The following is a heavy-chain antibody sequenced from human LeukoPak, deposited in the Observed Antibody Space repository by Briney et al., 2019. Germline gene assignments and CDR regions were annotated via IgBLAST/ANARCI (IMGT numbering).Heavy chain of an antibody. J-gene: IGHJ4*02. CDR1: GYSFTSYW. V-gene: IGHV5-51*01. CDR3: ARASRDGYNQNFDH. CDR2: IYPGDSDT. Sequence: GESLKISCKGSGYSFTSYWIGWVRQMPGKGLEWMGLIYPGDSDTRYSPSFQGQVTISADMSTSTAYLQWSSLRASDTAMYYCARASRDGYNQNFDHWGQGTLVTVSS. D-gene: IGHD5-24*01.